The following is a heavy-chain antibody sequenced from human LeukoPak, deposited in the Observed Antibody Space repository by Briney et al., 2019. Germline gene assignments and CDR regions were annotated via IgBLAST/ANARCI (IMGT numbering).Heavy chain of an antibody. D-gene: IGHD4-17*01. Sequence: SETLSLTCTVSGGSISSGGYYWSWIRQHPGKGPEWIGYIYYSGSTYYNPSLKSRVTISVDTSKNQFSLKLSSVTAADTAVYYCARGYGDSSPNDYWGQGTLVTVSS. J-gene: IGHJ4*02. CDR3: ARGYGDSSPNDY. CDR2: IYYSGST. CDR1: GGSISSGGYY. V-gene: IGHV4-31*03.